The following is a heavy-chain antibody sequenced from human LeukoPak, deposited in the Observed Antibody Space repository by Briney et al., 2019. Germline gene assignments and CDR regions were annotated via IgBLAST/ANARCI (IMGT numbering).Heavy chain of an antibody. CDR2: IYHSGST. CDR1: GGSISSGGYS. CDR3: ARVGRQLGTVFDY. Sequence: SQTLSLTCTVSGGSISSGGYSWSWIRQPPGKGLEWIGYIYHSGSTYYNPSHKSRITISVDRSKNQFSLKLSSVTAADTAVYYCARVGRQLGTVFDYWGQGTLVTVSS. J-gene: IGHJ4*02. V-gene: IGHV4-30-2*01. D-gene: IGHD6-13*01.